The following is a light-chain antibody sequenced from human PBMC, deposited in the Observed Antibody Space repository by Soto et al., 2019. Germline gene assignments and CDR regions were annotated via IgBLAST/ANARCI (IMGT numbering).Light chain of an antibody. V-gene: IGKV1-33*01. Sequence: DIQMTKSPSSLSASVGDRVTITCQASQDISNYLNWYQQKPGKAPKLLIYDASNLETGVPSRFSGSGSGTDFTFTISSLQPEDIATYYCQQYDNLPAFGGGTMVDIK. CDR1: QDISNY. CDR2: DAS. CDR3: QQYDNLPA. J-gene: IGKJ4*01.